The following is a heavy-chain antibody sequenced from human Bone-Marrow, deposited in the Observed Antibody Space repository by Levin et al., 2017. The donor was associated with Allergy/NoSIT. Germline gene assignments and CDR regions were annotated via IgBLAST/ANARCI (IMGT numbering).Heavy chain of an antibody. D-gene: IGHD2-8*01. J-gene: IGHJ6*02. CDR2: FKGKTDGGTT. CDR1: GFTLNNAW. CDR3: STVRYCTSGVCYARYYYYYGMDG. Sequence: GGSLRLSCAVSGFTLNNAWINWVRQAPGKGLEWVGRFKGKTDGGTTDYAAPVKGRFTISRDDSKNMLYLQMNSLKTEDTAVYYCSTVRYCTSGVCYARYYYYYGMDGWGQGTTVTVSS. V-gene: IGHV3-15*07.